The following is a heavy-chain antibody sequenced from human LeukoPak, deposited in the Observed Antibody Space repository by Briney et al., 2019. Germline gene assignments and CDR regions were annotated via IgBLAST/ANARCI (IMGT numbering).Heavy chain of an antibody. CDR2: VHYDGRT. D-gene: IGHD6-25*01. V-gene: IGHV4-39*07. CDR3: ARVVTAAGLDL. Sequence: KSSETLSLTCTVSGGPISGSRTWGWVRQPPEKGLEWIGNVHYDGRTASNPSLKSRVTMSLDTSTNQFSLKMNYVTATDTALYYCARVVTAAGLDLWGQGILVTISS. CDR1: GGPISGSRT. J-gene: IGHJ5*02.